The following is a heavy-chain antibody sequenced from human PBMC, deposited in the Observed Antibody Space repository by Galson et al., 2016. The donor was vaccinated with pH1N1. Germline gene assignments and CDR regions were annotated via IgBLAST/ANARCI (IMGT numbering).Heavy chain of an antibody. CDR1: GGIFGSSA. V-gene: IGHV1-69*06. J-gene: IGHJ6*02. Sequence: SVKVSCKASGGIFGSSAISWVRQAPGQGLEWMGGISPIFGSINYAQRFQGRVTVSADIFTNTAYMELSRLRSEDTAIYYCATAGPLVREILYYSYAMDVWGQGTTVTVSS. CDR3: ATAGPLVREILYYSYAMDV. D-gene: IGHD3-10*01. CDR2: ISPIFGSI.